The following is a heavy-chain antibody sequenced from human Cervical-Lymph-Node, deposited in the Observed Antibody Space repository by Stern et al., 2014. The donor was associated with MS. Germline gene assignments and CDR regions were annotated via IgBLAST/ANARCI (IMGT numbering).Heavy chain of an antibody. J-gene: IGHJ4*02. Sequence: MQLVESGAEVKKPGASVKVSCEASGYTFNRYYMHWVRQAPGQGLEWMGMINPSGGSTNYAQKFQGRVTMTRDTSTSTVYMELNSLRSDDTATYYCARDAHGDSFDYWGQGTLVTVSS. D-gene: IGHD4-17*01. CDR2: INPSGGST. CDR1: GYTFNRYY. V-gene: IGHV1-46*02. CDR3: ARDAHGDSFDY.